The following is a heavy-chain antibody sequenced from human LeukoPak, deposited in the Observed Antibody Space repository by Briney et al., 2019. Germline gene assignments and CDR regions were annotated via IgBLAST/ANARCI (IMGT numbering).Heavy chain of an antibody. V-gene: IGHV3-23*01. J-gene: IGHJ4*02. CDR1: GFTFSGYA. CDR3: AKVIAVAVGFDY. Sequence: GGSLRLSCAASGFTFSGYAMSWVRQAPGKGLEWVSAISGSGGCTYYADSVKGRFTISRDNSKNTLYLQMNSLRAEDAAVYYCAKVIAVAVGFDYWGQGTLVTVSS. CDR2: ISGSGGCT. D-gene: IGHD6-19*01.